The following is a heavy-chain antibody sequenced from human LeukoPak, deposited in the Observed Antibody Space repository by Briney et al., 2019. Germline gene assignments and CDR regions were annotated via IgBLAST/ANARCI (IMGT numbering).Heavy chain of an antibody. CDR1: GYSFTSYW. Sequence: PGESLKISCKGSGYSFTSYWIGWVRQMPGKGLEWMGIIYPGDSDTRYSPSFQGQVTISADKSISTAYLQWSSLKASDTAMYYCARSAVTILRIPSNFDPWGQGTLVTVSS. CDR2: IYPGDSDT. V-gene: IGHV5-51*01. CDR3: ARSAVTILRIPSNFDP. D-gene: IGHD3-3*01. J-gene: IGHJ5*02.